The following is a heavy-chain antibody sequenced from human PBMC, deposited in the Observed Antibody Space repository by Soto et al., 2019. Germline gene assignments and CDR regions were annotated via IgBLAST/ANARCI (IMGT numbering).Heavy chain of an antibody. CDR1: GGSISSGGYS. CDR3: ARLTVPDAFDI. J-gene: IGHJ3*02. D-gene: IGHD4-17*01. CDR2: IYHSGST. V-gene: IGHV4-30-2*01. Sequence: SETLSLTCAVSGGSISSGGYSWSWIRQPPGKGLEWIGYIYHSGSTNYNPSLKSRVTISVDTSKNQFSLKLSSVTAADTAVYYCARLTVPDAFDIWGQGTMVTVSS.